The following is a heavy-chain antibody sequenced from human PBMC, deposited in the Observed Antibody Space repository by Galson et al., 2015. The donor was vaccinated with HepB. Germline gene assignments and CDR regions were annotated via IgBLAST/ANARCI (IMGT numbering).Heavy chain of an antibody. J-gene: IGHJ4*02. CDR2: ISGSGGTT. CDR3: AKSLESRYYGSGSYYNPTQGLGYFDY. CDR1: GFTFSNYA. Sequence: SLRLSCAASGFTFSNYAMSWVRQAPGKGLEWVSGISGSGGTTYYADPVKGRFTISRDNSKNTLYLQMNSLRAEDTAVYYCAKSLESRYYGSGSYYNPTQGLGYFDYWGQGTLVTVSS. V-gene: IGHV3-23*01. D-gene: IGHD3-10*01.